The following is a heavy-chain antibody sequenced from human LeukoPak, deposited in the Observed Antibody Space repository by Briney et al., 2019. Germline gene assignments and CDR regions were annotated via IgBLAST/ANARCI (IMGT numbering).Heavy chain of an antibody. CDR3: ARDEEYSGSYGGSYFDY. CDR1: GFTFSNYG. D-gene: IGHD1-26*01. CDR2: IWDDGSNK. V-gene: IGHV3-33*01. J-gene: IGHJ4*02. Sequence: PGMSLRLSCAASGFTFSNYGMHWVRQAPGKGLEWVAVIWDDGSNKDYADSVKGRITISRDNSKNTLYLQMNSLRAEDTAVYYCARDEEYSGSYGGSYFDYWGQGTLVTVSS.